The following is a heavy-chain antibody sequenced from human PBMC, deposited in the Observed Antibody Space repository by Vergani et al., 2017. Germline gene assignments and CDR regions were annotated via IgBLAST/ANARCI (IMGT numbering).Heavy chain of an antibody. J-gene: IGHJ6*02. CDR3: AREHESVGDV. CDR1: GGSISSYY. CDR2: ISSSGSTI. Sequence: QVQLQESGPGLVKPSETLSLTCTVSGGSISSYYWSWIRQAPGKGLEWVSYISSSGSTIYYADSVKGRFTISRDNAKNSLYLQMNSLRAEDTAVYYCAREHESVGDVWGQGTTVTVSS. V-gene: IGHV3-11*01. D-gene: IGHD2-2*01.